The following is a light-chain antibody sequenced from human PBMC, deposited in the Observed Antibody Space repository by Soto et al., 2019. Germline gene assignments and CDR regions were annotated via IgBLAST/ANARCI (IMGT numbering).Light chain of an antibody. CDR2: DVS. V-gene: IGLV2-14*01. Sequence: QSALTQPASVSGSPGQSITISCTGTSSDVGCYNYVSWYQQHPGKAPKLMINDVSNRPSGVSNRFSGSKSGNTASLTISGLQAEDEADYYCSSYTSSSTVVFGGGTKLTVL. CDR3: SSYTSSSTVV. J-gene: IGLJ2*01. CDR1: SSDVGCYNY.